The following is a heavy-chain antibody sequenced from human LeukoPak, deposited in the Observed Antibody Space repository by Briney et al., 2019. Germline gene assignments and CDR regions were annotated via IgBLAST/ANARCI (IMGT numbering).Heavy chain of an antibody. CDR3: ARGWDYDSGGRPTAYVY. Sequence: ASVKVSCKASGGTFSNYAINWARQAPGQGLEWMGGIIPIFGTANYAQKFQGKVTITADESTSTAYMELSSLRSEDTAIYYCARGWDYDSGGRPTAYVYWGQGTLVGVSS. CDR1: GGTFSNYA. D-gene: IGHD3-22*01. V-gene: IGHV1-69*13. J-gene: IGHJ4*02. CDR2: IIPIFGTA.